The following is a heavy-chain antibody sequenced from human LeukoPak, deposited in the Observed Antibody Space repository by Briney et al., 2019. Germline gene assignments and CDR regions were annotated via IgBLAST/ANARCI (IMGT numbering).Heavy chain of an antibody. CDR2: ISSSSSYI. J-gene: IGHJ4*02. V-gene: IGHV3-21*01. D-gene: IGHD6-19*01. Sequence: GGSLRLSCAASGFTFSSYWMTWVRQAPGKGLEWVSSISSSSSYIYYADSVKGRFTISRDNAKNSLYLQMNSLRAEDTAVYYCARDLGMAVAAQGCFDYWGQGTLVTVSS. CDR3: ARDLGMAVAAQGCFDY. CDR1: GFTFSSYW.